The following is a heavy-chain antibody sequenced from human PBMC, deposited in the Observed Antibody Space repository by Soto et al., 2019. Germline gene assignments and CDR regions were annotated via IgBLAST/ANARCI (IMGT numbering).Heavy chain of an antibody. CDR3: ARERPDGSRLDL. CDR1: GGSISSGDYY. J-gene: IGHJ5*02. D-gene: IGHD6-13*01. V-gene: IGHV4-30-4*01. CDR2: IYYSGST. Sequence: SETLSLTCTVSGGSISSGDYYWSWIRQPPGKGLEWIGYIYYSGSTYYNPSLKSRVTISVDTSKNQFSLKLSSVTAADTAVYYCARERPDGSRLDLWGQGTPVTVSS.